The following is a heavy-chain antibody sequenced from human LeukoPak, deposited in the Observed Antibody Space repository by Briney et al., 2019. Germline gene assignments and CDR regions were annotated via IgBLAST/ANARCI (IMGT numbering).Heavy chain of an antibody. CDR3: ARTGSSSSSFGY. CDR1: GFTFSSYS. CDR2: ISSSSSYI. J-gene: IGHJ4*02. D-gene: IGHD6-6*01. V-gene: IGHV3-21*01. Sequence: GGSLRLSCAASGFTFSSYSMNWVRQAPGKGLEWFSSISSSSSYIYYADSVKGRFTISRDNAKNSLYLQMNSLRAEDTAVYYCARTGSSSSSFGYWGQGTLVTVSS.